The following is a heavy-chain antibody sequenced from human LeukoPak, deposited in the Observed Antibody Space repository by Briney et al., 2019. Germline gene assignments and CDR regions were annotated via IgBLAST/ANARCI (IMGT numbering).Heavy chain of an antibody. Sequence: GASVKVSCKASGYTFTGYYMNWVRQAPGQGLEWMGWINPNSGGTNYAQKFQGRVTMTRDTSISTAYMELSRLRSDDTAVYYCARPHTSYSSSWYWFAFDIWGQGTMVTVSS. CDR2: INPNSGGT. CDR3: ARPHTSYSSSWYWFAFDI. D-gene: IGHD6-13*01. V-gene: IGHV1-2*02. J-gene: IGHJ3*02. CDR1: GYTFTGYY.